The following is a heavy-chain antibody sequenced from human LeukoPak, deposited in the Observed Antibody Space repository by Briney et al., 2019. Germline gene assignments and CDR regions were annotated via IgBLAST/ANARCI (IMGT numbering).Heavy chain of an antibody. Sequence: SETLSLTCTVSGGSISSSSYYWGWIRQPPGKGLEWIGSIYYSGSTYCNPSLKSRVTISVDTSKNQFSLKLSSVTAADTAVYYCARGGTSVAGTTAFDIWGQGTMVTVSS. D-gene: IGHD6-19*01. V-gene: IGHV4-39*07. CDR1: GGSISSSSYY. J-gene: IGHJ3*02. CDR3: ARGGTSVAGTTAFDI. CDR2: IYYSGST.